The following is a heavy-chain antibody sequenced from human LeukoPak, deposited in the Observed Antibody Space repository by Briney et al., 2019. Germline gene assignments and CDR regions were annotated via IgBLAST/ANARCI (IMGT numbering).Heavy chain of an antibody. CDR1: GGSLSGYY. V-gene: IGHV4-34*01. J-gene: IGHJ4*02. Sequence: SETLSLTCAVYGGSLSGYYWSWIRQPPGKGLEWIGEINHSGSTNYNPSLKSRVTISVDTSKNQFSLKLSSVTAADTAVYYCASSLTVPFDYWGQGTLVTVSS. D-gene: IGHD2-2*01. CDR3: ASSLTVPFDY. CDR2: INHSGST.